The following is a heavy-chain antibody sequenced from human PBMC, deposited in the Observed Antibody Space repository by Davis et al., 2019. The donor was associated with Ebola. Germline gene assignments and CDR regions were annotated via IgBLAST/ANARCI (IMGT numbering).Heavy chain of an antibody. CDR3: AKDRSSSRFDY. Sequence: GESLKISCAASGFTFDDYAMHWVRQAPGKGLEWVSLISGDGGSTYYADSVKGRFTISRDNSKNSLYLQMNSLRDEDTAVYYCAKDRSSSRFDYWGQGTLVTVSS. J-gene: IGHJ4*02. V-gene: IGHV3-43*02. D-gene: IGHD6-19*01. CDR1: GFTFDDYA. CDR2: ISGDGGST.